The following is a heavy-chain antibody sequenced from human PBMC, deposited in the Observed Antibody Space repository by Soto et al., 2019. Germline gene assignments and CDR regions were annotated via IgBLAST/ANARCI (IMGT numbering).Heavy chain of an antibody. CDR1: DGSVSIGTYY. D-gene: IGHD2-21*01. Sequence: QVQLQESGPGLVKPSETLSLTCTVSDGSVSIGTYYWSWIRQPPGKGLEWIGFIHYSGSTNYNTSLKSRVTMSVDTSKNHFSLKLTSVNAADTAVYYCTRGGDAYKNGHWGQGTLVTVSS. CDR3: TRGGDAYKNGH. V-gene: IGHV4-61*01. J-gene: IGHJ4*02. CDR2: IHYSGST.